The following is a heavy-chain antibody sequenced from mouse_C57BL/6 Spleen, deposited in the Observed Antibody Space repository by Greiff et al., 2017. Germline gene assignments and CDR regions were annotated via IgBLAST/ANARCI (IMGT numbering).Heavy chain of an antibody. Sequence: QVQLQQSGPGLVQPSQSLSITCTVSGFSLTSYGVHWVRQSPGKGLEWLGVIWRGGSTDYNAAFMSRLSITKDNSKSQVFFKMNSLQADDTAIYXCAKGNYGSSYESFDYWGQGTTLTVSS. CDR2: IWRGGST. J-gene: IGHJ2*01. V-gene: IGHV2-5*01. CDR3: AKGNYGSSYESFDY. CDR1: GFSLTSYG. D-gene: IGHD1-1*01.